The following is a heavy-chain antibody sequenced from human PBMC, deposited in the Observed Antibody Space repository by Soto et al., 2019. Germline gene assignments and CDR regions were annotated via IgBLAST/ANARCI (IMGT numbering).Heavy chain of an antibody. J-gene: IGHJ4*02. Sequence: PGGSLRLSCAASGFTFSSYAMHWVRQAPGKGLEWVAVISYDGSNKYYADSVKGRFTISRDNSKNTLYLQMNSLRAEDTAVYYCAKDRAITMIVVGLDYWGQGTLVT. CDR1: GFTFSSYA. CDR2: ISYDGSNK. CDR3: AKDRAITMIVVGLDY. V-gene: IGHV3-30-3*01. D-gene: IGHD3-22*01.